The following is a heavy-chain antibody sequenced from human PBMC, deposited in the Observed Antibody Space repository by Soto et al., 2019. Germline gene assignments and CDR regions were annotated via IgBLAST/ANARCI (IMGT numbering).Heavy chain of an antibody. J-gene: IGHJ4*02. CDR1: GFTFDDYA. CDR3: AKDCHIFGVAQHAYCFDY. Sequence: GGSLRLSCAASGFTFDDYAMHWVRQAPGKGLEWVSLISGDGGSTYYADSVKGRFTISRDNSKNSLYLQMNSLRTEDTAVYYCAKDCHIFGVAQHAYCFDYWGQGTLVTVSS. CDR2: ISGDGGST. D-gene: IGHD3-3*01. V-gene: IGHV3-43*02.